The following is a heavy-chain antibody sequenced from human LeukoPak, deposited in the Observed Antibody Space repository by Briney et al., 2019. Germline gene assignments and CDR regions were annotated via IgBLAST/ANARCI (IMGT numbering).Heavy chain of an antibody. V-gene: IGHV4-39*01. D-gene: IGHD3-22*01. CDR2: MYYSGST. CDR3: ARQYYYNRAIYSKLDY. Sequence: PSETLSLTCTVSGGSISSSYYWGWIRQPPGKGLEWIGSMYYSGSTYYNPSLKSRVTISVDTSKNQFSLKLSSVTAADMAVYYCARQYYYNRAIYSKLDYWGQGTLVTVSS. J-gene: IGHJ4*02. CDR1: GGSISSSYY.